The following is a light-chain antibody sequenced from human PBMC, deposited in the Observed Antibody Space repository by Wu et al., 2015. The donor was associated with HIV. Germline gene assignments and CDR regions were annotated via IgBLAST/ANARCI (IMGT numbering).Light chain of an antibody. CDR1: QKISNK. J-gene: IGKJ2*01. CDR2: GAS. V-gene: IGKV3-15*01. CDR3: QQYDLWPYT. Sequence: EIMMTQFPDTVSVSPGERATLSCRATQKISNKLAWYQQKFGQPPRLLIYGASTRATAIPARFSGSGSGTEFTLTISSMQSEDFAIYYCQQYDLWPYTFGQGTNLEI.